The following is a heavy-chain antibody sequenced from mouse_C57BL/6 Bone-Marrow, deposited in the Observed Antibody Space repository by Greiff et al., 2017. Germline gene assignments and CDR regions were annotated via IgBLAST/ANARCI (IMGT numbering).Heavy chain of an antibody. V-gene: IGHV1-50*01. CDR1: GYTFTSYW. J-gene: IGHJ3*01. CDR2: IDPSDSYT. Sequence: QVQLKQPGAELVKPGASVKLSCKASGYTFTSYWMQWVKQRPGQGLEWIGEIDPSDSYTNYNQKFKGKATLTVDTSSSTAYMQLSSLTSEDSAVYYCARSGAAQAAWFAYWGQGTLVTVSA. CDR3: ARSGAAQAAWFAY. D-gene: IGHD3-2*02.